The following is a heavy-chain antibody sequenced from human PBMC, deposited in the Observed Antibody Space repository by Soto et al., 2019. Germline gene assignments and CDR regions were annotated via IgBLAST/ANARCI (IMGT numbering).Heavy chain of an antibody. CDR3: ARAGRDIVVVPAAEVWYFDL. V-gene: IGHV3-48*01. Sequence: PGGSLRLSCAASGFTFSSYSMNWVRQAPGKGLKCVSYISSSSSTIYYADSVKGRFTISRDNAKNSLYLKMKSLRAEDTAVYYCARAGRDIVVVPAAEVWYFDLWGRGTLVTVSS. D-gene: IGHD2-2*01. CDR2: ISSSSSTI. J-gene: IGHJ2*01. CDR1: GFTFSSYS.